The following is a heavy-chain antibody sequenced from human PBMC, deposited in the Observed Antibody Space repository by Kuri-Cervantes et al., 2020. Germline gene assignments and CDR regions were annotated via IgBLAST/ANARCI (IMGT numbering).Heavy chain of an antibody. CDR3: ARDSFSRGYSGYVHFDY. J-gene: IGHJ4*02. D-gene: IGHD5-12*01. Sequence: GSLRLSCAVYGGSFSGYYWSWIRQPPGKGLEWIGEIYHSGSTNYNPSLKSRVTISVDKSKNQFSLKLSSVTAADTAVYYCARDSFSRGYSGYVHFDYWGQGTLVTVSS. V-gene: IGHV4-34*01. CDR2: IYHSGST. CDR1: GGSFSGYY.